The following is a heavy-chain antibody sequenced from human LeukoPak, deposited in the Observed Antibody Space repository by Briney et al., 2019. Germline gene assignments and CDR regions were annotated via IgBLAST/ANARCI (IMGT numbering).Heavy chain of an antibody. D-gene: IGHD6-6*01. CDR3: ARGGAARPDY. Sequence: GGSLRLSCAAAGFTFSNYGMNWVRQAPGKGLEWVSYISSSGSNINYADSVKGRFTISRDNARSSLYLQMNSLRAEDMAVYYCARGGAARPDYWGQGTLVTVSS. J-gene: IGHJ4*02. CDR2: ISSSGSNI. V-gene: IGHV3-48*04. CDR1: GFTFSNYG.